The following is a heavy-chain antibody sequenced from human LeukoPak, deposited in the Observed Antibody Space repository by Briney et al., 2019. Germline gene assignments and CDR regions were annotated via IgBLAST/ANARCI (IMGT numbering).Heavy chain of an antibody. V-gene: IGHV3-48*01. J-gene: IGHJ4*02. CDR1: GFTFSSYS. Sequence: GGSLRLSCAASGFTFSSYSMNWVRQAPGKGLEWVSYITRSSSAKFYADSVKGRFTISRDNAENLLYLQMNSLRAEDTAVYYCTRDQEGSDYWGQGTLVTVSS. CDR3: TRDQEGSDY. CDR2: ITRSSSAK.